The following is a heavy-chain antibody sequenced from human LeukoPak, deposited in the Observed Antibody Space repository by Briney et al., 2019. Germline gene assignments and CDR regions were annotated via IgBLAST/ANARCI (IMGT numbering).Heavy chain of an antibody. CDR2: ISHDGSNK. Sequence: GGSLRLSCAASGFTFSSYGMHWVRQAPGKGREWVAVISHDGSNKYYSGSVKGRFSISRDNSKNTLYLHMNSLRVEDTAVYYCASQTGTTPRWGQGTLVTVSS. CDR3: ASQTGTTPR. D-gene: IGHD1-7*01. J-gene: IGHJ4*02. V-gene: IGHV3-30*03. CDR1: GFTFSSYG.